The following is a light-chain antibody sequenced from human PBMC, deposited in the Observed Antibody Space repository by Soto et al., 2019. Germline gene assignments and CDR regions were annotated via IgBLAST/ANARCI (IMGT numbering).Light chain of an antibody. CDR3: AAWDDSLNGWV. CDR2: KNN. CDR1: SSNIGSNT. J-gene: IGLJ3*02. V-gene: IGLV1-44*01. Sequence: QSALTQPPSASGTPGQRVTISCSGSSSNIGSNTVYWYQHLPGTAPQLLIYKNNQRPSGVPDRFSGSKSGASASLAISGLQSEDEADYYCAAWDDSLNGWVFGGGTKLTVL.